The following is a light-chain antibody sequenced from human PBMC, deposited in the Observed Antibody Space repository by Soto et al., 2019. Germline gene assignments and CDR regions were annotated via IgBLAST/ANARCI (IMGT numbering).Light chain of an antibody. CDR2: EVS. V-gene: IGLV2-18*02. J-gene: IGLJ1*01. Sequence: QSVLTQPPSVSGSPGQSVTISCTGTSTDFVGYNRVSWYQQPPGTAPKLMIYEVSKRPSGVPDRFSGSKSGNTASLTISGLQAADEADYYCCSYAGSSTYVFGTGTKVTVL. CDR1: STDFVGYNR. CDR3: CSYAGSSTYV.